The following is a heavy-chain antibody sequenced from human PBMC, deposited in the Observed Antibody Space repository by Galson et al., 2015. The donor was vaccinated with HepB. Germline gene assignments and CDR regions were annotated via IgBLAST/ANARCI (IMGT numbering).Heavy chain of an antibody. J-gene: IGHJ4*02. V-gene: IGHV3-30*04. CDR2: TLRDGKNQ. CDR3: AREMQDSGSWGNFDS. D-gene: IGHD6-13*01. CDR1: GFTFSSYV. Sequence: SLRLSCAASGFTFSSYVMHWVRQAPGKGLEWVAVTLRDGKNQNYADSVKGRFSISRDNSKNVLYLQMNSLTIEDTAVYYCAREMQDSGSWGNFDSWGQGTLVTVSS.